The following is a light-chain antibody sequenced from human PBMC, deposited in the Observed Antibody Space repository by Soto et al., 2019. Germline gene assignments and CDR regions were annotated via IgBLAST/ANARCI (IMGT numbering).Light chain of an antibody. V-gene: IGKV3-11*01. CDR3: QQRRKWPLT. CDR2: DAS. Sequence: EIVLTQSPATLSLSPGERATLSCRASQDVSRFLAWYQQKPGQSPRLLIYDASNRATDTPARFSGSGSGTDFTLSISSLEPEDFAVYYCQQRRKWPLTFGGGTKMEIK. CDR1: QDVSRF. J-gene: IGKJ4*01.